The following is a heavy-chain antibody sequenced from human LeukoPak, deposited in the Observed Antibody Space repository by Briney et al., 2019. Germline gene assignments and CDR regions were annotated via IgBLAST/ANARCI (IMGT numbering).Heavy chain of an antibody. D-gene: IGHD6-6*01. J-gene: IGHJ5*02. V-gene: IGHV1-2*02. CDR2: INPNSGGT. Sequence: ASVKVSCKASGYTFTSYGISWVRQAPGQGLEWMGWINPNSGGTNYAQKFQGRVTMTRDTSISTAYMELSRLRSDDTAVYYCARGPSSIAAPNWFDPWGQGTLVTVSS. CDR3: ARGPSSIAAPNWFDP. CDR1: GYTFTSYG.